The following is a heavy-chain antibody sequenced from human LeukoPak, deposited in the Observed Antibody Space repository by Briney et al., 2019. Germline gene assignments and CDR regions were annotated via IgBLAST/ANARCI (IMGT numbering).Heavy chain of an antibody. D-gene: IGHD3-10*01. J-gene: IGHJ4*02. CDR2: IIPIFGTA. V-gene: IGHV1-69*13. CDR3: AKGRRGFGELYGYDY. CDR1: GGTFSSYA. Sequence: GASVKVSCKASGGTFSSYAISWVRQAPGQGLEWMGGIIPIFGTANYAQKFQGRVTITADESTSTAYMELSSLRSEDTAVYYCAKGRRGFGELYGYDYWGQGTLVTVSS.